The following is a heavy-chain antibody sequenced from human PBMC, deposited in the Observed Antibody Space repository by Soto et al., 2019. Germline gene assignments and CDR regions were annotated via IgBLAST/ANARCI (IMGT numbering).Heavy chain of an antibody. CDR2: ISTNGGST. V-gene: IGHV3-64D*06. J-gene: IGHJ4*02. Sequence: GGSLRLSWSAAGFTFSIYAMHCVRQAPGKGLEYVSSISTNGGSTDYADSVKGRFTISRDNSKNTVYLQMSSLRVEDTAVYYCARDGYCSGGSCYSVPVFDYWGQGTLVTVSS. CDR1: GFTFSIYA. CDR3: ARDGYCSGGSCYSVPVFDY. D-gene: IGHD2-15*01.